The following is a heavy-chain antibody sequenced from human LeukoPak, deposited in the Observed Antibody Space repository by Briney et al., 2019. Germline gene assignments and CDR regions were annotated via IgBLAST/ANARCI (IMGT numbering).Heavy chain of an antibody. V-gene: IGHV1-18*01. J-gene: IGHJ5*02. CDR3: ARADYDFWSGPPNWFDP. CDR2: ISAYNGNT. D-gene: IGHD3-3*01. CDR1: GYTFTSYG. Sequence: ASVKVSCKASGYTFTSYGISWVRQAPGQGLEWMGWISAYNGNTNYAQKLQGRVTMTTDTSTSTAYVELRSLRSDDTAVYYCARADYDFWSGPPNWFDPWGQGTLVTVSS.